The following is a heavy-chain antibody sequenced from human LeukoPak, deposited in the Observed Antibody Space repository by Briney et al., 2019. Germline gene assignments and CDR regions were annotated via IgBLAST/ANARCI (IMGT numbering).Heavy chain of an antibody. CDR2: IYYSGST. V-gene: IGHV4-59*01. J-gene: IGHJ4*02. D-gene: IGHD3-16*01. Sequence: SETLSLTCTASGGSISSYYWSWIRQPPGKGLEWIGYIYYSGSTNYNPSLKSRVTISVDTSKNQFSLKLSSVTAADTAVYYCARDRGGYVYWGQGTLVTVSS. CDR1: GGSISSYY. CDR3: ARDRGGYVY.